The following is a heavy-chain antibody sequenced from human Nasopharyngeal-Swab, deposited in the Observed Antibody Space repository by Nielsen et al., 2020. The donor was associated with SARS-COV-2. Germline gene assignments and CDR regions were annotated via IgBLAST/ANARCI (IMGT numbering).Heavy chain of an antibody. CDR3: ARGPVRYDFWSGYYCGFDY. CDR1: GGSFSGYY. J-gene: IGHJ4*02. V-gene: IGHV4-34*01. Sequence: ETLSLPCAVYGGSFSGYYWSWLRQPPGKGLEWIGEIHHSGSTDYNPSLKSRATISVDTSKNQFSLKLSSVTAADTAVFYCARGPVRYDFWSGYYCGFDYWGQGTLVTVSS. D-gene: IGHD3-3*01. CDR2: IHHSGST.